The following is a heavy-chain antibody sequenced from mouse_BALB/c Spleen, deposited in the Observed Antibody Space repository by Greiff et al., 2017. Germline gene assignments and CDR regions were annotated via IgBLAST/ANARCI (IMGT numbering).Heavy chain of an antibody. J-gene: IGHJ4*01. CDR2: INPSTGYT. CDR3: ARWLRLYYAMDY. CDR1: GYTFTSYW. V-gene: IGHV1-7*01. Sequence: QVQLKQSGAELAKPGASVKMSCKASGYTFTSYWMHWVKQGPGQGLEWIGYINPSTGYTEYNQKFKDKATLTADKSSSTAYMQLSSLTSEDSAGYYCARWLRLYYAMDYWGQGTSVTVSS. D-gene: IGHD2-2*01.